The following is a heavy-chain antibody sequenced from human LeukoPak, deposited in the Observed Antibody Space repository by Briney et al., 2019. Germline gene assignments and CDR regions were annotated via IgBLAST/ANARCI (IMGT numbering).Heavy chain of an antibody. J-gene: IGHJ4*02. V-gene: IGHV4-59*01. CDR1: GGSISTYF. Sequence: PSETLSLTCTVSGGSISTYFWSWIRQPPGKGLEWIGYIYYTGSTNYNPSLKSRVTISVDTSKNQFSLNLSSVTAADTAVYYCARVLRGYTYAMDYWGQGTLVTVSS. CDR2: IYYTGST. D-gene: IGHD5-18*01. CDR3: ARVLRGYTYAMDY.